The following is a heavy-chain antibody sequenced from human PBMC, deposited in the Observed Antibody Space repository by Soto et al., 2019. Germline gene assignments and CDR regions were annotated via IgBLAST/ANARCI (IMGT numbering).Heavy chain of an antibody. Sequence: QVQLVQSGAEVKKPGSSVKVSCKASGGTFSSYTISWVRQAPGQGLEWMGRIIPILGIANYAQKFQGRVTITADKSTSTAYMELSSLRSEDTAVYYCARDRTKHGGATSYWGQGTLVTVSS. D-gene: IGHD1-26*01. CDR3: ARDRTKHGGATSY. V-gene: IGHV1-69*08. CDR2: IIPILGIA. J-gene: IGHJ4*02. CDR1: GGTFSSYT.